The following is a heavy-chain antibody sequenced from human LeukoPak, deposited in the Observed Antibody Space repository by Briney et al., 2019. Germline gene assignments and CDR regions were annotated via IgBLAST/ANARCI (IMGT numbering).Heavy chain of an antibody. CDR1: GYTFTSYG. D-gene: IGHD3-3*01. Sequence: ASVTVSCKASGYTFTSYGISWVRQAPGQGLEWMGWINPYSDNTDYAQQYQGRVTMTTDMSTGTAHMELRSLRSDDTAVYYCARYDFWSGYHFDYWGQGTLVTVSS. V-gene: IGHV1-18*01. J-gene: IGHJ4*02. CDR3: ARYDFWSGYHFDY. CDR2: INPYSDNT.